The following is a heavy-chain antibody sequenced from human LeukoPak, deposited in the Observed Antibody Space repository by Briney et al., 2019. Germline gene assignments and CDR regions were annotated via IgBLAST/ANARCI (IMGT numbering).Heavy chain of an antibody. Sequence: VGSLRLSCAASGFTFDDYGMSWVRQAPGKGLEWVSGINWNGGSTGYASSVKGRFTISRDNAKNSLYLQMNSLRAEDTALYDCARGFTVTTDYWGQGTLVTVSS. D-gene: IGHD4-17*01. V-gene: IGHV3-20*01. J-gene: IGHJ4*02. CDR1: GFTFDDYG. CDR2: INWNGGST. CDR3: ARGFTVTTDY.